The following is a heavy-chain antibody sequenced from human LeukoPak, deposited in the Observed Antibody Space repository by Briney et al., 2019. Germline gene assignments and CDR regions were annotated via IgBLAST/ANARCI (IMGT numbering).Heavy chain of an antibody. D-gene: IGHD5-24*01. Sequence: GGSLRLSCAASGFTFSSYSMNWVRQAPGKGLEWVSYISGSTIFYTDSVKGRFTISRDNAKNSLYLQMNSLRDEDTAMYYCARGMAPNRDETGKYNWFDPWGQGTLVTVSS. CDR3: ARGMAPNRDETGKYNWFDP. J-gene: IGHJ5*02. CDR1: GFTFSSYS. V-gene: IGHV3-48*02. CDR2: ISGSTI.